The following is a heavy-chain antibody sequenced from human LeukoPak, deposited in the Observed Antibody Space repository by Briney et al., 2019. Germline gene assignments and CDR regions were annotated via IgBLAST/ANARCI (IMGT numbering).Heavy chain of an antibody. J-gene: IGHJ4*02. V-gene: IGHV3-30-3*01. Sequence: GRSLRLSCAASGFTFSSYAMHWVRQAPGKGLEWVAVISYDVSNKYYADSVKGRFTISRDNSKNTPYLQMNSLRAEDTAVYYCARSGLGLVTTTDWGQGTLVTVSS. CDR3: ARSGLGLVTTTD. D-gene: IGHD3-22*01. CDR1: GFTFSSYA. CDR2: ISYDVSNK.